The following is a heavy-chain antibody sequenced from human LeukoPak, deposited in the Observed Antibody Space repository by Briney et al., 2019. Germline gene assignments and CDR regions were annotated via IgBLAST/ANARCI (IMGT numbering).Heavy chain of an antibody. J-gene: IGHJ4*02. CDR2: ISYDGSNK. CDR1: GFTFSSYA. Sequence: GGSLRLSCAASGFTFSSYAMHWVRQAPGKGLEWVAVISYDGSNKYYADSVKGRFTISRDNSRNTLYLQMNSLGAEDTAVYYCASAGYFDYWGQGTLVTVSS. CDR3: ASAGYFDY. V-gene: IGHV3-30*04.